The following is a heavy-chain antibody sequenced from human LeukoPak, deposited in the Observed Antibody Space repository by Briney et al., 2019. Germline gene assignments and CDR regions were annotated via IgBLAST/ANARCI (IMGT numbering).Heavy chain of an antibody. Sequence: SETLSLTCTVSGGSISSGSYYWSWMRQPAGKGLEWIGRIYTSESTNYNPSLKSRVTISVDTSKNQFSLKLSSVTAADTAVYYCARGWITIFGVAYNWFDPWGQGTLVTVSS. CDR3: ARGWITIFGVAYNWFDP. J-gene: IGHJ5*02. D-gene: IGHD3-3*01. V-gene: IGHV4-61*02. CDR1: GGSISSGSYY. CDR2: IYTSEST.